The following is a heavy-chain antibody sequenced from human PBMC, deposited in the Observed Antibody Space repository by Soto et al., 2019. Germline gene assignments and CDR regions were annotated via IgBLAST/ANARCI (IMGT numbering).Heavy chain of an antibody. CDR1: GYTFTSYA. J-gene: IGHJ4*02. CDR2: INAGNGNT. CDR3: ARAMVRGPDDY. D-gene: IGHD3-10*01. V-gene: IGHV1-3*01. Sequence: QVQLVQSGAEVKKPGASVKVSCKASGYTFTSYAMHWVRQAPGQRLEWMRWINAGNGNTKYSQKFQGRVTITRDTSASTAYMELSSLRSEDTAVYYCARAMVRGPDDYWGQGTLVTVSS.